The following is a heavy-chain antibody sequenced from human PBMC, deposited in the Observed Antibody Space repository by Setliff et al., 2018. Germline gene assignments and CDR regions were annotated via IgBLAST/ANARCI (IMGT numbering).Heavy chain of an antibody. Sequence: ASGYTFTTYAISWMRQAPGQGLEYMGWINTNTGNPSYAQGFTRRFVFSLDTSVSTAYLQISSLKAEGTAVYYCARASRYGTPRYRGDYYMDVWGKGTTVTVSS. CDR1: GYTFTTYA. J-gene: IGHJ6*03. CDR3: ARASRYGTPRYRGDYYMDV. CDR2: INTNTGNP. D-gene: IGHD5-12*01. V-gene: IGHV7-4-1*02.